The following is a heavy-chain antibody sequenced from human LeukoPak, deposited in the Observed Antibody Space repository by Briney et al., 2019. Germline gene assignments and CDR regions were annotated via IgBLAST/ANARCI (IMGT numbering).Heavy chain of an antibody. CDR1: GLTFSDEY. J-gene: IGHJ4*02. CDR2: ISNTGDFK. Sequence: PGGSLRLSCAASGLTFSDEYMSWIRQAPGKGLEWVSYISNTGDFKAYADSVKGRFTMSRDNAKNSLYLQMNSLRAEDAAAYYCVRGRGAGPGAHFDYWGQGTLVTVSS. D-gene: IGHD3-10*01. CDR3: VRGRGAGPGAHFDY. V-gene: IGHV3-11*01.